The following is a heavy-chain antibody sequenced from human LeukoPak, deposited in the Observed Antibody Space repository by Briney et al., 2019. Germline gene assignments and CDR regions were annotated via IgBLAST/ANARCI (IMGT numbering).Heavy chain of an antibody. CDR3: SRFSNYRRQFDY. Sequence: GGALRLSCAAPVFTFSSYWMHWVRQAPGRGLVWVSRINSDGSSTNYAGSVRGRSTISLDNPKQTLYLQMNSLSGEDTAVYYCSRFSNYRRQFDYWGQGTLVTVPS. D-gene: IGHD4-11*01. V-gene: IGHV3-74*01. J-gene: IGHJ4*02. CDR1: VFTFSSYW. CDR2: INSDGSST.